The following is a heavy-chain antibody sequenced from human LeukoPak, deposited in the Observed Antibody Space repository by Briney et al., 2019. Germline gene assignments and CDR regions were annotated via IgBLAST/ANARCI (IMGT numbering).Heavy chain of an antibody. V-gene: IGHV4-59*01. CDR1: GGSINSYY. Sequence: SETLSLTCTVSGGSINSYYWGWIRQPPGEGLEWIRYIYYSGRTNYNPSLKSRVTISVDTSKSQFSLKLSSVTAADTAVYYCPTFYYDSSGYRDWGQGTLVTVSS. J-gene: IGHJ4*02. CDR2: IYYSGRT. CDR3: PTFYYDSSGYRD. D-gene: IGHD3-22*01.